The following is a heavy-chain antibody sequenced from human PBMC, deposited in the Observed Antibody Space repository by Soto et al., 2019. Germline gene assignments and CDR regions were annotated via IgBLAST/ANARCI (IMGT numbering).Heavy chain of an antibody. V-gene: IGHV4-59*08. Sequence: PSETLSLTCTVSGGSIGGYYGSWIRQPPGKGLEWIGYIYYSGSTNYNPSLKSRVTISVDTSKNQFSLKLSSVTAADTAVYYCARSPNWNSYNWFDPWGQGTLVTVSS. J-gene: IGHJ5*02. D-gene: IGHD1-7*01. CDR1: GGSIGGYY. CDR3: ARSPNWNSYNWFDP. CDR2: IYYSGST.